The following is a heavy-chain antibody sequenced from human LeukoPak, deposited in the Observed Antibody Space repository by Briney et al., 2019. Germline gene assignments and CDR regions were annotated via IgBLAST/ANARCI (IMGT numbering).Heavy chain of an antibody. CDR1: GGSISSSSYY. J-gene: IGHJ4*02. CDR3: ARDRRWGSYSIDY. D-gene: IGHD1-26*01. Sequence: SETLSLTCTVSGGSISSSSYYWGWIRQPPGKGLEWIGSIYYSGSTYYNPSLKSRVTISVDTSKNQFSLKLSSVTAADTAVYYCARDRRWGSYSIDYWGQGTLVTVSS. V-gene: IGHV4-39*07. CDR2: IYYSGST.